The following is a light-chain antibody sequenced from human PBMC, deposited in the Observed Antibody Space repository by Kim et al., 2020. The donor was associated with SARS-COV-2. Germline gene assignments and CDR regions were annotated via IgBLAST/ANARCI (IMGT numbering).Light chain of an antibody. J-gene: IGKJ4*01. Sequence: SLSPGESATLACRASQSVNTYLAWYRQKPGQDPRLLIYDASNRATGIPARFSGSGSGTDFTLTISSLEPEDFAVYYCKQRNNWLTFGGGTKVDIK. CDR1: QSVNTY. CDR2: DAS. CDR3: KQRNNWLT. V-gene: IGKV3-11*01.